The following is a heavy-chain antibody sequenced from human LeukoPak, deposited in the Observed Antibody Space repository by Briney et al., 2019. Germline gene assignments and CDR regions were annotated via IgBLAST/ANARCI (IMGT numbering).Heavy chain of an antibody. V-gene: IGHV4-4*07. J-gene: IGHJ4*02. Sequence: LEWIGRIYTSASTNYNPSLKSRVTMSFDTSKNQFSLKLSSVTAADTAVYYCAREDQQLVDYWGQGTLVTVSS. CDR2: IYTSAST. CDR3: AREDQQLVDY. D-gene: IGHD6-13*01.